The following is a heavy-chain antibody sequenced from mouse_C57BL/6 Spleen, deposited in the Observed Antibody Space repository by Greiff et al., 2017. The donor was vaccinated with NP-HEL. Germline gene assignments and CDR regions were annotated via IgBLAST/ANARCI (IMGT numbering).Heavy chain of an antibody. D-gene: IGHD2-1*01. Sequence: EVKLQESGPGLVKPSQSLSLTCSVTGYSITSGYYWNWIRQFPGNKLEWMGYISYDGSNNYNPSLKNRISITRDTSKNQFFLKLNSVTTEDTATYYCARCGNSPWFAYWGQGTLVTVSA. CDR3: ARCGNSPWFAY. J-gene: IGHJ3*01. CDR2: ISYDGSN. V-gene: IGHV3-6*01. CDR1: GYSITSGYY.